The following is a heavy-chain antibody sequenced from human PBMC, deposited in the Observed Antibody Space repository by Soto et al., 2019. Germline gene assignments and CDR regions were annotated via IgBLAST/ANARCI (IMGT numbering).Heavy chain of an antibody. Sequence: ASVKVSCKASGYTFTSYYMHWVRQAPGQGLEWMGIINPSGGSTSYAQKFQGRVTMARDTSTSTVYIYLNSLRSEDTAVYYCAREGGGAAAGPHFDYWGQGTMVTSPQ. J-gene: IGHJ4*02. CDR1: GYTFTSYY. D-gene: IGHD6-13*01. CDR3: AREGGGAAAGPHFDY. CDR2: INPSGGST. V-gene: IGHV1-46*01.